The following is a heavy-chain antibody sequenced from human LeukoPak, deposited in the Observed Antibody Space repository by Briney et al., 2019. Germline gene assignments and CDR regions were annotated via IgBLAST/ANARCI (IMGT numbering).Heavy chain of an antibody. V-gene: IGHV3-23*01. CDR2: ISGPGYTT. Sequence: GGSLRLSCAASGFTFRSYAMSWVRQAPGKGLEWVSVISGPGYTTYYADSVKGRLTISRDNSNNILYLQLSSLRVEDTAVYYCARDFWGAYRVDFFDFWGQGILVTVSS. CDR3: ARDFWGAYRVDFFDF. CDR1: GFTFRSYA. D-gene: IGHD3-3*01. J-gene: IGHJ4*02.